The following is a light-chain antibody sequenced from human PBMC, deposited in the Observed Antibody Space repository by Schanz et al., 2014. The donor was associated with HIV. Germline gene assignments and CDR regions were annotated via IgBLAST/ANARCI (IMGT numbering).Light chain of an antibody. J-gene: IGLJ2*01. CDR1: SSNIGAGYD. CDR2: GNN. CDR3: GTWDSSLNVVV. V-gene: IGLV1-40*01. Sequence: QSVLTQPPSVSGAPGQRVTISCTGSSSNIGAGYDVHWYQQLPGTAPKLLIYGNNNRPSGVPDRFSGSKSGTSASLAITGLQAEDEADYYCGTWDSSLNVVVFGGGTKLTVL.